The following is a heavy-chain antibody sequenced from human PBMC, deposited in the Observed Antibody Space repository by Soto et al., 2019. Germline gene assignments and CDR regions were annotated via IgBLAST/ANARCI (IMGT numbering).Heavy chain of an antibody. J-gene: IGHJ4*02. CDR2: ISGSGGST. Sequence: VGSLRLSCGASGFTFSSYAMSWVRQAPGKGLEWVSAISGSGGSTYYADSVKGRFTISRDNSKNTLYLQMNSLRAEDTAVYYCAKAVGQLYYFDYWGQGTLVTVSS. D-gene: IGHD6-13*01. CDR3: AKAVGQLYYFDY. V-gene: IGHV3-23*01. CDR1: GFTFSSYA.